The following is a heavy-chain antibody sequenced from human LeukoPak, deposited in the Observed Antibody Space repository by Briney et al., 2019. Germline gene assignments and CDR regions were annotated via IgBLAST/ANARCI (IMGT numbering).Heavy chain of an antibody. D-gene: IGHD2-15*01. Sequence: SETLSLTCTVSGGSISSYYWSWIRQPPGKGLEWIGYTYYSGSTNYNPSLKSRVTISVDTSKNQFSLKLSSVTAADTAVYYCAREVDAYGIDYWGQGTLVTVSS. CDR2: TYYSGST. CDR3: AREVDAYGIDY. CDR1: GGSISSYY. J-gene: IGHJ4*02. V-gene: IGHV4-59*01.